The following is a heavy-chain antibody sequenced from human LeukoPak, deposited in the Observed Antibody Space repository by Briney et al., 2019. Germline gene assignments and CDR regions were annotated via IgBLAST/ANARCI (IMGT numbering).Heavy chain of an antibody. J-gene: IGHJ4*02. CDR3: ARVSGYDWESFYDY. Sequence: SETLSLTCSVSGGSISSYYWSWIRQPPGKGLEWIGYMYNSGSANYNPSLKSRVTISLDTSKNQFSLKLSSVTAADTAVYYCARVSGYDWESFYDYWGQGTLVTVSS. V-gene: IGHV4-59*13. CDR2: MYNSGSA. CDR1: GGSISSYY. D-gene: IGHD5-12*01.